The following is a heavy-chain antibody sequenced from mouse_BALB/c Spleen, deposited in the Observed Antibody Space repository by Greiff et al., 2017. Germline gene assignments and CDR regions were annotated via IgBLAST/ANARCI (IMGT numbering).Heavy chain of an antibody. CDR1: GYSITSDYA. V-gene: IGHV3-2*02. Sequence: EVKLVESGPGLVKPSQSLSLTCTVTGYSITSDYAWNWIRQFPGNKLEWMGYISYSGSTSYSPSLKSRISITRDTSKNQFFLQLNSVTTEDTATYYCARNYYGGGFAYWGQGTLVTVSA. J-gene: IGHJ3*01. CDR3: ARNYYGGGFAY. CDR2: ISYSGST. D-gene: IGHD1-2*01.